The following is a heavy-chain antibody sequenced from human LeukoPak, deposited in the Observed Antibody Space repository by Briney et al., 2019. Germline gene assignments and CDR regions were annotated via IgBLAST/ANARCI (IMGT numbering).Heavy chain of an antibody. D-gene: IGHD3-3*01. J-gene: IGHJ4*02. V-gene: IGHV1-2*06. CDR2: INPNSGGT. Sequence: GASVKVSCKASGYTFTGYYMHWVRQAPGEGLEWMGRINPNSGGTNYAQKFQGRVTMTRDTSISTAYMELSRLRSDDTAVYYCARDNRDYDFWSGYYPFDYWGQGTLVTVSS. CDR1: GYTFTGYY. CDR3: ARDNRDYDFWSGYYPFDY.